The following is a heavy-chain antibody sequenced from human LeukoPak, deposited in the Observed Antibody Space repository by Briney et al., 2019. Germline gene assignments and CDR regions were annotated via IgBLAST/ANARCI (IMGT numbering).Heavy chain of an antibody. CDR2: IRGLGLSA. CDR1: GFTFSSYA. CDR3: ARSILYSNSWYYFDY. D-gene: IGHD6-13*01. Sequence: GGSLRLSCAASGFTFSSYAMTWVRQAPGKGLEWVSTIRGLGLSAYYADSVKGRFTISRDNVRSTQYLQTNSLRAEDTAVYYCARSILYSNSWYYFDYWGQGTLVTVSS. J-gene: IGHJ4*02. V-gene: IGHV3-23*01.